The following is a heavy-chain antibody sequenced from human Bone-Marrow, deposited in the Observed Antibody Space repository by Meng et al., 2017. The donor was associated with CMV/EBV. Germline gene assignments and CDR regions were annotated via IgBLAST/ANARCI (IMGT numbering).Heavy chain of an antibody. Sequence: SENVSYLATVYSLRTYDIIWVRQASGQGVEWVGWMNPNRGNTAYAQKFQGRVTMTRDTSTSIAYMELSSLRSGDTAVYYCARGQVQCSTINCHDYRFSGMDVWGQGTTVTVSS. D-gene: IGHD2/OR15-2a*01. V-gene: IGHV1-8*01. CDR2: MNPNRGNT. CDR3: ARGQVQCSTINCHDYRFSGMDV. CDR1: VYSLRTYD. J-gene: IGHJ6*02.